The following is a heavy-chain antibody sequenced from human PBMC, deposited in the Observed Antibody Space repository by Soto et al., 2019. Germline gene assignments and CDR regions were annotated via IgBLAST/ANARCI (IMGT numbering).Heavy chain of an antibody. CDR1: GYTFTGYY. Sequence: ASVKVSCKASGYTFTGYYMHWVRQAPGQGLEWMGWINPNSGGTNYAQKFQGRVTMTRDTSISTAYMELSRLRSDDTAVYYCARDPRVINYYYYGMDVWGQGTTVTVSS. CDR2: INPNSGGT. V-gene: IGHV1-2*02. D-gene: IGHD3-16*02. CDR3: ARDPRVINYYYYGMDV. J-gene: IGHJ6*02.